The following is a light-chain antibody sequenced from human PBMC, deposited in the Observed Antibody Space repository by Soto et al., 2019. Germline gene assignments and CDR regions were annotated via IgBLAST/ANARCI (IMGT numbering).Light chain of an antibody. CDR2: KAS. Sequence: DIQMTQSPSILSASVGDRVTITCRASQSISTWLAWYQQKPGKAPKLLIFKASSLESGVPSRFSGSGSGTEFPLTISGLQPDDFATYYCQQYNSYPSTFGQGTKLEIK. V-gene: IGKV1-5*03. J-gene: IGKJ2*01. CDR3: QQYNSYPST. CDR1: QSISTW.